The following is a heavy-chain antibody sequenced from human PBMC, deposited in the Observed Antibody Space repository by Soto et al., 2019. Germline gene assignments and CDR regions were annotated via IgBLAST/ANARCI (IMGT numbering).Heavy chain of an antibody. J-gene: IGHJ4*02. V-gene: IGHV4-4*07. Sequence: QVQLQESGPGLVKPSETLSLTCTVSGASIRSYYWRWIRQSPGKGLEWIGRVYPSGSTNYNPSLTSRVSMSVDTSKNQFSLRLSSVTAADTAVSYCAREPMTYYSDSDGYYSLYYFDYWGQGTLVTVSS. CDR3: AREPMTYYSDSDGYYSLYYFDY. CDR1: GASIRSYY. CDR2: VYPSGST. D-gene: IGHD3-22*01.